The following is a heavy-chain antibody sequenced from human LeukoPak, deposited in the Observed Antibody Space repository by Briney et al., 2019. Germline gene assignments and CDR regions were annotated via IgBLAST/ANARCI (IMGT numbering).Heavy chain of an antibody. CDR2: IYYSGST. J-gene: IGHJ4*02. V-gene: IGHV4-39*01. CDR3: ARQDYGDYAFDY. Sequence: SEILSLTCTVSGGSISSSSYYWGWIRQPPGKGLEWIGNIYYSGSTYYNPSLKSRVTISVDTSKNQFSLKLSSVTAADTAAYYCARQDYGDYAFDYWGQGTLVTVSS. D-gene: IGHD4-17*01. CDR1: GGSISSSSYY.